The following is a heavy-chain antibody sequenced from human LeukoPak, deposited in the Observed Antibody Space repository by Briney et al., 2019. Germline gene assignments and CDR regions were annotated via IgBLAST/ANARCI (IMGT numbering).Heavy chain of an antibody. CDR2: INPNSGGT. CDR3: ARDVVRQWLLGCFDY. V-gene: IGHV1-2*02. D-gene: IGHD6-19*01. Sequence: GASVKVSCKASGYAFTGYYMHWVRQAPGQGLEWMGWINPNSGGTNFAQKFQGRVTMTRDTSISTAYMELSRLRSDDTAVYYYARDVVRQWLLGCFDYWSQGTLVTVSS. CDR1: GYAFTGYY. J-gene: IGHJ4*02.